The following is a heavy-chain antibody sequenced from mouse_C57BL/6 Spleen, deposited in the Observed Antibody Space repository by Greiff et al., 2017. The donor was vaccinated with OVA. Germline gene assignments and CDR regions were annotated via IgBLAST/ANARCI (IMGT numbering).Heavy chain of an antibody. CDR1: GYTFTSYW. D-gene: IGHD2-12*01. CDR3: ALYDPFAY. V-gene: IGHV1-61*01. Sequence: QVQLKQPGAELERPGSSVKLSCKASGYTFTSYWMDWVKQRPGQGLEWIGNIYPSDSETHYNQKFKDKATLTVDKSSSTAYMQLSSLTSEDSAVYYCALYDPFAYWGQGTLVTVSA. CDR2: IYPSDSET. J-gene: IGHJ3*01.